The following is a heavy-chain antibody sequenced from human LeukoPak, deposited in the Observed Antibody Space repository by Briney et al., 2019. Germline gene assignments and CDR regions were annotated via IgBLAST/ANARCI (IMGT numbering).Heavy chain of an antibody. CDR1: GGSFSGYY. CDR3: ARGGDSSGYYLLGAFDI. Sequence: KTSETLSLTCAVYGGSFSGYYWSWIRQPPGKGLEWIGEINHSGSTNYNPSLKSRVTISVDTSKNQFSLKLSSVTAADTAVYYCARGGDSSGYYLLGAFDIWGQGTMVTVSS. D-gene: IGHD3-22*01. CDR2: INHSGST. V-gene: IGHV4-34*01. J-gene: IGHJ3*02.